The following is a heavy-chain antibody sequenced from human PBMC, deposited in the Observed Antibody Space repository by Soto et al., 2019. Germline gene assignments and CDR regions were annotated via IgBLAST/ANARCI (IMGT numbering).Heavy chain of an antibody. Sequence: SETLSLTCTVSGGSISSGGYYWSWIRQHPGKGLEWIGYIYYSGSTYYNPSLKSRVTISVDTSKNQFSLKLSSVTAADTAVYYCAKEILRFLEWLGDYFDYWGQGTLVTVSS. CDR1: GGSISSGGYY. V-gene: IGHV4-31*03. J-gene: IGHJ4*02. CDR2: IYYSGST. CDR3: AKEILRFLEWLGDYFDY. D-gene: IGHD3-3*01.